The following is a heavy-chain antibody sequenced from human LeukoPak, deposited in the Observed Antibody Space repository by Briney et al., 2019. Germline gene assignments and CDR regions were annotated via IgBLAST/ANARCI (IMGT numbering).Heavy chain of an antibody. Sequence: ASAKVSCKASGYTFTNHGISWVRQAPGQGLEWMGWISGYNANTNYAQKFQGRVTMTTDTSTTTVYMELRSLRSDDTAVYYCAGGVRSTWNFDYWGQGTLVTVSS. D-gene: IGHD6-13*01. CDR1: GYTFTNHG. CDR2: ISGYNANT. CDR3: AGGVRSTWNFDY. V-gene: IGHV1-18*01. J-gene: IGHJ4*02.